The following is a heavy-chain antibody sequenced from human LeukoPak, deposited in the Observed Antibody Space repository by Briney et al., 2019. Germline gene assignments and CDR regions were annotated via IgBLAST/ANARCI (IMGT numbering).Heavy chain of an antibody. V-gene: IGHV4-34*01. Sequence: PGGSLRLSCAASGFTFSSYEMNWIRQPPGKGLEWIGEINHSGSTNYNPSLKSRVTISVDTSKNQFSLNLSSVTAADTAVYYCARGRASYYDRSGYIYWGQGILVTVSS. D-gene: IGHD3-22*01. J-gene: IGHJ4*02. CDR3: ARGRASYYDRSGYIY. CDR1: GFTFSSYE. CDR2: INHSGST.